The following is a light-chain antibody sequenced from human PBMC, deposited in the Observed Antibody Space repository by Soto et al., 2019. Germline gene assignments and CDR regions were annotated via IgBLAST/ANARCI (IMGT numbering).Light chain of an antibody. CDR1: QGISSW. V-gene: IGKV1D-12*01. J-gene: IGKJ1*01. CDR2: ATS. CDR3: QQYNSWPRT. Sequence: DIQMTQSPSSVSSSVGYRVTITCRAGQGISSWLAWYQQKPGKAPKVLIYATSRLQSGVPSRFSGSGSGTDFTLTISSLQPEDFAVYYCQQYNSWPRTFGQGTKVDIK.